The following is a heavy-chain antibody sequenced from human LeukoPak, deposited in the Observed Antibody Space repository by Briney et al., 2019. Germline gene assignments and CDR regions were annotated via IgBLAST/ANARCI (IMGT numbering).Heavy chain of an antibody. D-gene: IGHD6-19*01. J-gene: IGHJ4*02. Sequence: GGSLRLSCAASGFTFDDYAMHWVRQAPGKGLEWVSGISWNSGSIVYADSVEGRFTISRDNAKNSLYLQMNSLRAEDTALYYCAKDPKYSSGWYGSYFDYWGQGTLVTVSS. V-gene: IGHV3-9*01. CDR3: AKDPKYSSGWYGSYFDY. CDR2: ISWNSGSI. CDR1: GFTFDDYA.